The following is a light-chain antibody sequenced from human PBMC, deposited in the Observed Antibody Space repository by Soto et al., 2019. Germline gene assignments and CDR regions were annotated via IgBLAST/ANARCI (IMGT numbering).Light chain of an antibody. Sequence: EVVMTQSPATLSVSPGERATLSCRASQTISNNLAWYQQKPGQAPRLLIYGASTRATGIPARFSGGGSGTEFTLTISSLQSEDFAVYYCQQYSNWPLTFGGGTKVDIK. J-gene: IGKJ4*01. CDR1: QTISNN. CDR3: QQYSNWPLT. CDR2: GAS. V-gene: IGKV3-15*01.